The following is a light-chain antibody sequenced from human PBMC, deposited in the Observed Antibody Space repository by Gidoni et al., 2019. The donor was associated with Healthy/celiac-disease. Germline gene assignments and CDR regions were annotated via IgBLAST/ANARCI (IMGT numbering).Light chain of an antibody. CDR3: MPALQTPRT. V-gene: IGKV2-28*01. Sequence: EIGRTQSPLSLPVTPGEPASISCRSSQSLQHSNGYNYLDWYLQKPGKSPQLLIYLGSNRASGVPDRFSGSGSGTVLTLQISRVEAEDVGVYYCMPALQTPRTFGQGTKVEIK. CDR1: QSLQHSNGYNY. J-gene: IGKJ1*01. CDR2: LGS.